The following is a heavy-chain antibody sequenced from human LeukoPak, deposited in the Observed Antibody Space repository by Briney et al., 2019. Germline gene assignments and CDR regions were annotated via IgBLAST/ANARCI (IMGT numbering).Heavy chain of an antibody. D-gene: IGHD5-24*01. CDR3: ARDPRDGYGHFDY. Sequence: QSGGSLRLSCVVSRFTVSGNHINWVRQAPGKGLEWVSVIYSDGDTYYADSVKGRFTISRDSSRNTLSLQMNSLKPEDTAVYYCARDPRDGYGHFDYWGQGTLVTVSS. V-gene: IGHV3-66*02. CDR2: IYSDGDT. J-gene: IGHJ4*02. CDR1: RFTVSGNH.